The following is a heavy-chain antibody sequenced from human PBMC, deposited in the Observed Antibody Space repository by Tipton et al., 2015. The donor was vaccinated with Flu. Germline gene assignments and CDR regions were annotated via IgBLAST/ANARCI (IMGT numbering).Heavy chain of an antibody. Sequence: TLSLTCTVSGYSISSGYYWGWIRQPPGKGLEWIGSIYHGGSTYYNPSLKSRVTISVDTSKNQFSLKLSSVTAADTAVYYCARDLGGQSSGWKGPFDCWGQGTLVTVSS. D-gene: IGHD6-19*01. CDR2: IYHGGST. V-gene: IGHV4-38-2*02. J-gene: IGHJ4*02. CDR1: GYSISSGYY. CDR3: ARDLGGQSSGWKGPFDC.